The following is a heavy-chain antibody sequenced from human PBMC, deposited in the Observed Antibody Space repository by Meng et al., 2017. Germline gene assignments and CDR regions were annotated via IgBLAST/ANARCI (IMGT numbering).Heavy chain of an antibody. J-gene: IGHJ4*02. CDR3: TRATHYGDYPY. Sequence: GESLKISCTASGFTFGDYAMSWVRQAPGKGLEWVGFIRSKAYGGTTEYAASVKGRFTISRDDSKSIAYLQMNSLKTEDTAVYYCTRATHYGDYPYWGQGTLVTVSS. CDR1: GFTFGDYA. CDR2: IRSKAYGGTT. D-gene: IGHD4-17*01. V-gene: IGHV3-49*04.